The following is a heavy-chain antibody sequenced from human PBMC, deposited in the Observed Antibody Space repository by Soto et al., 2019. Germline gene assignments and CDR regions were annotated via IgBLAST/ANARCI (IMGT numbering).Heavy chain of an antibody. CDR2: INPNSGGT. D-gene: IGHD3-22*01. CDR3: ARDTEDYDNRGYVSRDALDI. Sequence: ASVKVSCKTSGYVFTDFSIHWVRQAPGQGLEWMGSINPNSGGTNYAPKFRGRVTMTRDTSIDAAYMELSRLTSDDTAVYYCARDTEDYDNRGYVSRDALDIWGQGTLVTVSS. V-gene: IGHV1-2*02. CDR1: GYVFTDFS. J-gene: IGHJ3*02.